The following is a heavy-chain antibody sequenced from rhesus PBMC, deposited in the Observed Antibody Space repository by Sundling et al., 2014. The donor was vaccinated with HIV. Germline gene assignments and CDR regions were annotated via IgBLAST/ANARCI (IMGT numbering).Heavy chain of an antibody. J-gene: IGHJ6*01. Sequence: QVQLQESGPGLVKPSETLALTCAVSGGAITGYYWNWIRQSQGKGLEWIGSIGGNSGSRYYNPSLKSQVAISIDTSKKQFSLKLSSVTAADTAVYFXARTGXAVPSWTYYGLVFLGRRVRSSPSPQ. V-gene: IGHV4-165*02. CDR3: ARTGXAVPSWTYYGLVF. CDR2: IGGNSGSR. D-gene: IGHD1-38*01. CDR1: GGAITGYY.